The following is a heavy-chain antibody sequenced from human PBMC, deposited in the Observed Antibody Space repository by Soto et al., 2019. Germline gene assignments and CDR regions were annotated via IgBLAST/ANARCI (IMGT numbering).Heavy chain of an antibody. CDR2: INHSGST. Sequence: PSETLSLTCAFYGGSFTGYYWSLIRQPPGKGLEWIGEINHSGSTNYNPSLKSRVTISVDTSKNQFSLKLSSVTAADTAVYYCAIMLATHYYYGMDVWGQGTTVTVSS. D-gene: IGHD5-12*01. V-gene: IGHV4-34*01. CDR3: AIMLATHYYYGMDV. J-gene: IGHJ6*02. CDR1: GGSFTGYY.